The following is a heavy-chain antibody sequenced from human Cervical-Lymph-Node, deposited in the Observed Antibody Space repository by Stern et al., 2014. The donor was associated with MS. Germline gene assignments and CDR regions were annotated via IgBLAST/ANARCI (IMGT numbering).Heavy chain of an antibody. Sequence: EVQLLESGAELKKPGESLKISCKTSGYNFINHWIAWVRQVSGKGLEWIGIIYPGASDIRYSPSFQGHVTISVDKSITTAYLHWKSLKASDTAVYYCARWSVACDYWGQGALITVSS. CDR3: ARWSVACDY. D-gene: IGHD2-21*01. CDR1: GYNFINHW. V-gene: IGHV5-51*03. CDR2: IYPGASDI. J-gene: IGHJ4*02.